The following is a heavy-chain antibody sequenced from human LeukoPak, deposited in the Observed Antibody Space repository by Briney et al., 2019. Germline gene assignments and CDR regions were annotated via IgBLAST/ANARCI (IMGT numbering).Heavy chain of an antibody. CDR1: GGSISSYY. CDR2: IYHSGST. Sequence: SETLSLTCTVSGGSISSYYWSWIRQPPGKGLEWIGSIYHSGSTNYNPSLKSRVTISVDTSKNQFSLKLRSVTAADTAVYYCATLTGGDDAFDIWGQGTMVTVSS. CDR3: ATLTGGDDAFDI. V-gene: IGHV4-59*01. J-gene: IGHJ3*02. D-gene: IGHD4-23*01.